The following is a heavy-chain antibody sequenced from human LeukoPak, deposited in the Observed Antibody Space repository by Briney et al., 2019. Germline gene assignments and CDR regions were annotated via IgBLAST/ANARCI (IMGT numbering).Heavy chain of an antibody. Sequence: SQTLSLTCAISGDSVSSNSAAWNWIRQSPSRGLEWLGRTYYRSKWYNDYAVSVKSRITINPDTSKNQFSLKLSSVTAADTAVYYCARETGDGYNLYYFDYWGQGTLVTVSS. CDR3: ARETGDGYNLYYFDY. CDR1: GDSVSSNSAA. J-gene: IGHJ4*02. CDR2: TYYRSKWYN. D-gene: IGHD5-24*01. V-gene: IGHV6-1*01.